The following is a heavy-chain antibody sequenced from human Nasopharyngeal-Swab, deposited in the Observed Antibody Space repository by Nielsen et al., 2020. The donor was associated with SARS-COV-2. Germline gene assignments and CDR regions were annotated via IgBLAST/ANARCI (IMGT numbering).Heavy chain of an antibody. CDR2: INHSGST. J-gene: IGHJ6*02. Sequence: WIRQPPGKGLEWIGEINHSGSTNYNPSLKSRVTISVDTSKNRFSLKLSSVTAADTAVYYCASQGSGSYYLLYYYYGMDVWGQGTTVTVSS. V-gene: IGHV4-34*01. CDR3: ASQGSGSYYLLYYYYGMDV. D-gene: IGHD1-26*01.